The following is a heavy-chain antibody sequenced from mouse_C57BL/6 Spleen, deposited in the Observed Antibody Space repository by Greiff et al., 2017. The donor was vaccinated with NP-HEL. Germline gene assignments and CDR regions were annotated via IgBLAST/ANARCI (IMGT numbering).Heavy chain of an antibody. V-gene: IGHV1-18*01. CDR3: ARYYYGSSYGWYFDY. J-gene: IGHJ2*01. Sequence: VQLKESGPELVKPGASVKIPCKASGYTFTDYNMDWVKQSHGKSLEWIGDINPNNGGTIYNQKFKGKATLTVDKSSSTAYMELRSLTSEDTAVYYCARYYYGSSYGWYFDYWGQGTTLTVSS. CDR2: INPNNGGT. D-gene: IGHD1-1*01. CDR1: GYTFTDYN.